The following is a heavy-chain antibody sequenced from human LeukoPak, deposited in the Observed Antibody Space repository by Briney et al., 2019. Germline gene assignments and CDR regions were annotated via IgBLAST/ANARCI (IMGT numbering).Heavy chain of an antibody. CDR2: ISGDGGST. Sequence: PGGSLRLSCAASGFTFSTYAMSWVRLAPGKGLEWVSSISGDGGSTFYPDSAKGRFTISRDNSKSTLFLQMNSLTAEDTAIYYCAKDHSLGSRTLYPIFDLRGPGTLVTVSS. CDR3: AKDHSLGSRTLYPIFDL. J-gene: IGHJ4*02. V-gene: IGHV3-23*01. CDR1: GFTFSTYA. D-gene: IGHD3-10*01.